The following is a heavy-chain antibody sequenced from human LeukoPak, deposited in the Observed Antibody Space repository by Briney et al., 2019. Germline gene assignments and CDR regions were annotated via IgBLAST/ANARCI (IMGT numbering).Heavy chain of an antibody. CDR1: GFTFSSYA. Sequence: KAGGSLRLSCAASGFTFSSYAMSWVRQAPGKGLEWVANIKQDGSEKYYVDSVKGRFTISRDNAKNSLYLQMNSLRAEDTAVYYCATTPPRSSRRMDVWGQGTTVTVSS. J-gene: IGHJ6*02. CDR3: ATTPPRSSRRMDV. V-gene: IGHV3-7*01. D-gene: IGHD6-13*01. CDR2: IKQDGSEK.